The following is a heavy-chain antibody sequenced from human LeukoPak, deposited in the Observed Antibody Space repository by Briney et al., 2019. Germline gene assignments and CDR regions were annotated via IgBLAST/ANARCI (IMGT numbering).Heavy chain of an antibody. V-gene: IGHV1-2*02. CDR3: ARDRNSGSSLDI. D-gene: IGHD6-6*01. J-gene: IGHJ3*02. CDR1: GYTFTGYY. CDR2: IYPYSGDT. Sequence: ASVKVSCKASGYTFTGYYIHWVRQAPGQGLEWMGWIYPYSGDTNYAQNFQGRVTMTKDTSISTAYMELSRLKSDDTAVYYCARDRNSGSSLDIWGQGTMLTVSS.